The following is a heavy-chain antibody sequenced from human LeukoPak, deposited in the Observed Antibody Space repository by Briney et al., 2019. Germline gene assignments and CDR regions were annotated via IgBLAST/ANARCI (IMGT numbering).Heavy chain of an antibody. CDR2: IASDGRTT. Sequence: GGSLRLSCAASGFSFSTSWMHWFRQGPGRGLVWVSRIASDGRTTIYADSVKGRFSISRDNSKNTLFLQMNSLRADDTAVYYCARDRYYVPDYWGQGTLVTVSS. CDR3: ARDRYYVPDY. J-gene: IGHJ4*02. V-gene: IGHV3-74*01. CDR1: GFSFSTSW. D-gene: IGHD3-16*01.